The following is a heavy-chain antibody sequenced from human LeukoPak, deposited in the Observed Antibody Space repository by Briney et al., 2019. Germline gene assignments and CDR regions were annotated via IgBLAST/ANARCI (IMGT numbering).Heavy chain of an antibody. J-gene: IGHJ4*02. CDR1: GFTFSSYS. V-gene: IGHV3-21*01. D-gene: IGHD3-22*01. CDR2: ISSSSSYI. CDR3: ATLYYYDSSGYFWCHFDY. Sequence: GGSLRLSCAASGFTFSSYSMNWVRQAPGKGLEWVSSISSSSSYIYYADSVKGRFTISRDNAKNSLYLQMNSLRAEDTAVYYCATLYYYDSSGYFWCHFDYWGQGTLVTVSS.